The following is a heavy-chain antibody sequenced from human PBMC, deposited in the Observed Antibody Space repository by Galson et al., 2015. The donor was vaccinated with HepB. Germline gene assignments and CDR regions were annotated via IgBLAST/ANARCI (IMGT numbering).Heavy chain of an antibody. CDR1: GFSASNNY. J-gene: IGHJ4*02. CDR2: IYSSGTT. CDR3: TRVPYGAARMYYFDY. D-gene: IGHD6-6*01. V-gene: IGHV3-66*01. Sequence: SLRLSCAASGFSASNNYMSWVRQAPGKGLEWVSIIYSSGTTYYADSVKGRSTISRDSSKNILFLQMDSVRADDTAVYFCTRVPYGAARMYYFDYWGQGTRVTVSS.